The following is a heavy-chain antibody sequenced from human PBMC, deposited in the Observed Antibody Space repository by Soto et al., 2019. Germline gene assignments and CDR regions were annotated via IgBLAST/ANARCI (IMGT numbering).Heavy chain of an antibody. CDR1: GFTFSSYA. J-gene: IGHJ6*02. CDR2: ISGSGGST. Sequence: EVQLLESGGGLVQPGGSLRLSCAASGFTFSSYAMSWVRQAPGKGLEWVSAISGSGGSTYYADSVKGRFTISRDNSKNTLYLQMNSLRAKDTAVYYCAKRWAPMSLAGMDVWGQGTTVTVSS. CDR3: AKRWAPMSLAGMDV. V-gene: IGHV3-23*01. D-gene: IGHD1-26*01.